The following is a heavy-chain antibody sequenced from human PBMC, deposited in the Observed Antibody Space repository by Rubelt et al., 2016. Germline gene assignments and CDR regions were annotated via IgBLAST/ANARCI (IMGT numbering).Heavy chain of an antibody. CDR2: INHSGST. D-gene: IGHD5-24*01. V-gene: IGHV4-34*01. J-gene: IGHJ6*03. CDR3: ARGGRGREYSYYYYYMDV. Sequence: QVQLQQWGAGLLKPSETLSLTCAVYGGSFSGYYWSWIRQPPGKGLEWIGEINHSGSTNYHPSLKSRVTISVDTSKNQFSLKLSSVSAADTAVYYCARGGRGREYSYYYYYMDVWGKGTTVTVSS. CDR1: GGSFSGYY.